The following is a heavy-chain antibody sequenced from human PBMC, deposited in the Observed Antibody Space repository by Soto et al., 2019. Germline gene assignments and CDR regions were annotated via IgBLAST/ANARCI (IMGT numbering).Heavy chain of an antibody. CDR3: AGGRSGGPRFDP. V-gene: IGHV4-61*01. CDR1: GGFVSSASNY. CDR2: IYYSGST. J-gene: IGHJ5*02. Sequence: KPSETLSLTCTVSGGFVSSASNYWSWIRQPPGEGLEWIGYIYYSGSTKYNPSLKSRVAISVDTSKNQFSLQLSSVTAADTAVYYCAGGRSGGPRFDPWGQGTLVTVAS. D-gene: IGHD2-15*01.